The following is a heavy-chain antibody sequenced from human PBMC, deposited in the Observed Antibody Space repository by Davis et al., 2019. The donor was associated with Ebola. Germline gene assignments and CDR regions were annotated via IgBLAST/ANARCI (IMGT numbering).Heavy chain of an antibody. V-gene: IGHV4-34*01. J-gene: IGHJ4*02. D-gene: IGHD5-12*01. CDR2: INYSGST. CDR3: ARLDIVATLFDY. CDR1: GGSFSGNY. Sequence: MPSETLSLTCAVYGGSFSGNYWTWIRQPPGKGLEWIGEINYSGSTYYNPSLKSRVTISVDTSKNQFSLKLSSVTAADTAVYYCARLDIVATLFDYWGQGTLVTVSS.